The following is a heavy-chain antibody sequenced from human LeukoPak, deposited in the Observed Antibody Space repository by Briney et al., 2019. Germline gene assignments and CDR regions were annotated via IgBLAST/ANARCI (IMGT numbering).Heavy chain of an antibody. J-gene: IGHJ3*02. CDR1: GFTFRNAW. Sequence: GGSLRLSCAASGFTFRNAWMSWVRQAPGKGLEWVSSISSSSGHIFYADSVKGRFSISRDNAKNSLYLQMNSLRVEDTAVYYCTSRYCTTTNCYSFDNWGQGTLVTVSS. V-gene: IGHV3-21*01. D-gene: IGHD2-2*01. CDR2: ISSSSGHI. CDR3: TSRYCTTTNCYSFDN.